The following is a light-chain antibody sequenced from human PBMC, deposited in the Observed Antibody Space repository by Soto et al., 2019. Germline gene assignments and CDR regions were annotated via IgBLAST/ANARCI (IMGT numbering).Light chain of an antibody. CDR3: QRYKNRHSTP. CDR1: QSVSTY. V-gene: IGKV3-15*01. J-gene: IGKJ1*01. Sequence: EIVLTQSPATLSLSPGERATLSCRASQSVSTYLAWYQQKPGQAPRLLIYGASTRATGIPARFSGSGSGTEFTLTISSLQSEDFAVYYCQRYKNRHSTPSGQGTKVDIK. CDR2: GAS.